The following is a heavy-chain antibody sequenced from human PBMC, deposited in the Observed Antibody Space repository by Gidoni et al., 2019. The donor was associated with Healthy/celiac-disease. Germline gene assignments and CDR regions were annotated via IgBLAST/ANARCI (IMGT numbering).Heavy chain of an antibody. V-gene: IGHV3-11*04. J-gene: IGHJ4*02. CDR1: GFTFSDYY. CDR3: AREDSSGHYQAYFVY. D-gene: IGHD3-22*01. CDR2: ISSSGSTI. Sequence: QVQLVESGGGLVKPGGSLRLACTASGFTFSDYYMSWIRQAPGKGLEWVSYISSSGSTIYYADAVKGRFTISRDNAKNSLYLQMNSLRAEDTAVYYCAREDSSGHYQAYFVYWGQGTLVTVSS.